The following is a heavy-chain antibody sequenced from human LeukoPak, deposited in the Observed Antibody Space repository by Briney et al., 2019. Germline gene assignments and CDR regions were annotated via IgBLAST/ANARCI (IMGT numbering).Heavy chain of an antibody. J-gene: IGHJ4*02. Sequence: GESLKISCKGSGYSFTSYWIGWVRQAPGQGLEWMGWISAYNGNTNYAQKLQGRVTMTTDTSTSTAYMELRSLRSDDTAVYYCARDYYYDSSGYYYVPPNFDYWGQGTLVTVSS. CDR1: GYSFTSYW. D-gene: IGHD3-22*01. CDR3: ARDYYYDSSGYYYVPPNFDY. CDR2: ISAYNGNT. V-gene: IGHV1-18*04.